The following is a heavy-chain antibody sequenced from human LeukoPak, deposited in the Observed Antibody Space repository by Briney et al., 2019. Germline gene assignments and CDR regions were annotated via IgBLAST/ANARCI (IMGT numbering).Heavy chain of an antibody. CDR1: GYTFTSYY. CDR2: INPSGGST. Sequence: ASVKVSCKASGYTFTSYYMHWVRQAPGQGLEWMGIINPSGGSTSYAQKFQGRVTMTRDMSTSTVYMELSSLRSEDTAVYYCAIDLHHYYDSSGYLLQHWGQGTLVTVSS. V-gene: IGHV1-46*01. D-gene: IGHD3-22*01. J-gene: IGHJ1*01. CDR3: AIDLHHYYDSSGYLLQH.